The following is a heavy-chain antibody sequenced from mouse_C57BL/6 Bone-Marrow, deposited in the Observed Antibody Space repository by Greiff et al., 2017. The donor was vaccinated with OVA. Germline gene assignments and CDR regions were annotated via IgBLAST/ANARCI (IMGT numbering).Heavy chain of an antibody. CDR1: GFTFSDHG. D-gene: IGHD1-1*01. CDR3: ARGIYYGSSYDAMDY. Sequence: EVKLVESGGGLVKPGGSLKLSCAASGFTFSDHGMHWVRQAPEKGLEWVAYISSGSSTIYYADTVKGRFTISRDNAKNTLFLQMTSLRSEDTAMYYCARGIYYGSSYDAMDYWGQGTSVTVSS. V-gene: IGHV5-17*01. CDR2: ISSGSSTI. J-gene: IGHJ4*01.